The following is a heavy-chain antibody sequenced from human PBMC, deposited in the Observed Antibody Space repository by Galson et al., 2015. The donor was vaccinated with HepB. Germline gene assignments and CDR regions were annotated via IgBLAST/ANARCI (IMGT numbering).Heavy chain of an antibody. J-gene: IGHJ4*02. CDR3: ARARAYSSPFYHTSDY. Sequence: SLRLSCAASGFTFSSYSMNWVRQAPGKGLEWVSYSGSSNIIHYADSVKGRFIISRDNAKNSLYLQMNSLRAEDTAVYYCARARAYSSPFYHTSDYWGQGTLVTVSS. V-gene: IGHV3-48*01. D-gene: IGHD4-11*01. CDR2: SGSSNII. CDR1: GFTFSSYS.